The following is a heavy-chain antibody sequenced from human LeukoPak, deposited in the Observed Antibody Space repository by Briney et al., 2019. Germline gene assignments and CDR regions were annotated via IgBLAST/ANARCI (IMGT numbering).Heavy chain of an antibody. CDR3: ARRLEQWQADWYSDL. CDR2: VTSSGDST. Sequence: PGGSLRLSCAASGFPFNTYAMSWVRQSPGKGLEWVSCVTSSGDSTYNADSVKGRFTISRDNSKNTVYLQMHSLRAEDTAMYYCARRLEQWQADWYSDLWGRGTLVAVSS. D-gene: IGHD6-19*01. J-gene: IGHJ2*01. V-gene: IGHV3-23*01. CDR1: GFPFNTYA.